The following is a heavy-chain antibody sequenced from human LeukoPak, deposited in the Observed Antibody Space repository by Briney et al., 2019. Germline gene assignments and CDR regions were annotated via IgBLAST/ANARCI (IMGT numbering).Heavy chain of an antibody. Sequence: SETLPLTCTVSGGSISSTNYHSGWIRQPPGKGLEWIGTMYLCRCTYYNPSLNSRVTVSVDTSKSQFSLKLSSVTAADTAVYYCAKYTEHQTYYYGMDVWGQGTTVTVSS. V-gene: IGHV4-39*01. D-gene: IGHD2-2*02. CDR1: GGSISSTNYH. CDR2: MYLCRCT. CDR3: AKYTEHQTYYYGMDV. J-gene: IGHJ6*02.